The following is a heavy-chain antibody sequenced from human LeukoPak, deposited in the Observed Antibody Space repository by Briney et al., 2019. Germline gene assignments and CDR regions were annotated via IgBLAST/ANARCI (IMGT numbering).Heavy chain of an antibody. CDR2: INPSGGTT. CDR1: EYTFTKYY. CDR3: ARGGLRDSSGWSNWYFDL. D-gene: IGHD3-22*01. J-gene: IGHJ2*01. V-gene: IGHV1-46*01. Sequence: GASVKVSCKASEYTFTKYYIHWVRQAPGQGLEWMGMINPSGGTTSYAQKFQDRVTMTRDTSTNTVYMELSSLRSEDTAVYYCARGGLRDSSGWSNWYFDLWGRDTLVTVSS.